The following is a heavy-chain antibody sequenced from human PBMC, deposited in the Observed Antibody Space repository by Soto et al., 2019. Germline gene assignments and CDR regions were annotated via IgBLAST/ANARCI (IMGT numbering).Heavy chain of an antibody. CDR2: IYSGGST. V-gene: IGHV3-53*01. CDR3: ARDLVESGYPEYFQH. J-gene: IGHJ1*01. Sequence: EVQLVESGGGLIQPGGSLRLSCAASGFTVSSNYMSWVRQAPGKGLEWVSVIYSGGSTYYADSVKGRFTISRDNSKNTLDLQMNSLRAEDTAVYYFARDLVESGYPEYFQHWGQGTLVTVSS. CDR1: GFTVSSNY. D-gene: IGHD3-22*01.